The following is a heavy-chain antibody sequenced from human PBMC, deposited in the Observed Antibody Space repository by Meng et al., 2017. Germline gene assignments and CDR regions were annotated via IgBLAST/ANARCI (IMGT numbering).Heavy chain of an antibody. CDR2: IYWDDDK. V-gene: IGHV2-5*02. CDR1: GFSPRTSGVG. J-gene: IGHJ4*02. CDR3: AHSYGSNFDY. Sequence: QITLKGPGPTLAKPTQTLTLPCTVSGFSPRTSGVGVGWIRQPPGKALEWLALIYWDDDKRYSPSLKSRLTITKDTSKNQVVCTMTNMDPVDTATYYCAHSYGSNFDYWGQGTLVTVSS. D-gene: IGHD3-10*01.